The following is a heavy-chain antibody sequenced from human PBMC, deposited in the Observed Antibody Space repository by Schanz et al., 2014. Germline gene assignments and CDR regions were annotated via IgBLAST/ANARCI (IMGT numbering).Heavy chain of an antibody. J-gene: IGHJ6*03. CDR3: AKGSRSGSKDMDV. Sequence: EVQLVESGGGLVQPGGSLRLSCAASGFTFSSYAMSWVRQAPGKGLEWVSVIGVDGTTTYYADSVKGRFTISRDNSKNTLYLQMNSLRPEDTTLYYCAKGSRSGSKDMDVWGKGTTVTVSS. CDR1: GFTFSSYA. D-gene: IGHD3-10*01. CDR2: IGVDGTTT. V-gene: IGHV3-23*04.